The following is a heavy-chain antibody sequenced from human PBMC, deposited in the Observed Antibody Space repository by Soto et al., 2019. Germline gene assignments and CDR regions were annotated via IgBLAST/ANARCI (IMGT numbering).Heavy chain of an antibody. CDR3: ARDHRYSSSFFDS. Sequence: QVRLVLSGDELKKPGASMKVSCKASGYAFSDHGISWVRQAPGQGLEWIGWISAYNGNTNYAQKFQGRDTVTTDASTTTAYMEVRSMTSDDTAVYYCARDHRYSSSFFDSWGQGTLITVSS. CDR2: ISAYNGNT. CDR1: GYAFSDHG. J-gene: IGHJ4*02. V-gene: IGHV1-18*04. D-gene: IGHD6-6*01.